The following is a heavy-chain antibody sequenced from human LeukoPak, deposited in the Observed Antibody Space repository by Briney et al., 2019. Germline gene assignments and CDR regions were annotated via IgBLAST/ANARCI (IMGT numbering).Heavy chain of an antibody. CDR2: IKRDGSEQ. D-gene: IGHD7-27*01. J-gene: IGHJ4*02. V-gene: IGHV3-7*03. Sequence: GGSLRLSCVASGFTFSNYWMSWVRQAPGKALEWVANIKRDGSEQYYVDSVKGRFTISRDNGKNSLYLQMNSLRAEDTAVYYCAKDGGLWVSAHWGDSWGRGTLVTVSS. CDR1: GFTFSNYW. CDR3: AKDGGLWVSAHWGDS.